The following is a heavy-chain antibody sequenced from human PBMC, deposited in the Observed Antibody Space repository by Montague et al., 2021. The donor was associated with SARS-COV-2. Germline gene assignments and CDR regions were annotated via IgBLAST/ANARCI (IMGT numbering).Heavy chain of an antibody. CDR3: ARHWGIAAAGN. CDR1: GGSITDRTYY. J-gene: IGHJ4*02. V-gene: IGHV4-39*01. D-gene: IGHD6-13*01. CDR2: INYSGTT. Sequence: SETLSLTCSVSGGSITDRTYYWGCIRQSPGKGLGWIGAINYSGTTXYXXSLKSRVTISLDTAKNQFSLKMTSVTAADTAVYYCARHWGIAAAGNWGQGTLVTVSS.